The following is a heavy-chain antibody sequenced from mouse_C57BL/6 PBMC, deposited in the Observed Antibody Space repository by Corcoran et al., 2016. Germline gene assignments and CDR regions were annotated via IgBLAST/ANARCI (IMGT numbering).Heavy chain of an antibody. V-gene: IGHV1-76*01. D-gene: IGHD2-4*01. J-gene: IGHJ4*01. CDR3: AREGALRLYSMDY. CDR1: GYTFTDYY. Sequence: QVQLKQSGAELVRPGASVKLSCKASGYTFTDYYINWVKQRPGQGLEWIARIYPGSGNTYYNEKFKGKATLTAEKSSSTAYMQLSSLTSEDSAVDCCAREGALRLYSMDYWGQGTSVTVSS. CDR2: IYPGSGNT.